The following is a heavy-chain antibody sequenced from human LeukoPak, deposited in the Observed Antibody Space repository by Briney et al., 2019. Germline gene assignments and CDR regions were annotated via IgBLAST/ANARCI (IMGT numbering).Heavy chain of an antibody. D-gene: IGHD3-9*01. Sequence: ASVKVSCKASGYTFTSYYMHWVRQAPGQGLEWMGIINPSGGSTSYAQKFQGRVTMTRDTSTSTVYMELSSLRSEDTAVYYCAKVRGLLRYFDWSYDYWGQGTLVTVSS. J-gene: IGHJ4*02. CDR1: GYTFTSYY. V-gene: IGHV1-46*01. CDR3: AKVRGLLRYFDWSYDY. CDR2: INPSGGST.